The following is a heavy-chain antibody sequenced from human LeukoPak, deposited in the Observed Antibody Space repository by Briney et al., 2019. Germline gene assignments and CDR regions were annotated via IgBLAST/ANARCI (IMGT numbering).Heavy chain of an antibody. D-gene: IGHD5-18*01. CDR1: GFTFSSYA. Sequence: QPGGSLRLSCAASGFTFSSYAMSWVRRAPGKGLEWVSAISGSGGSTYYADSVKGRFTISRDNSKNTLYLQMNSLRAEDTAVYYCAKAVWGTAMEECPIDYWGQGTLVTVSS. CDR2: ISGSGGST. V-gene: IGHV3-23*01. J-gene: IGHJ4*02. CDR3: AKAVWGTAMEECPIDY.